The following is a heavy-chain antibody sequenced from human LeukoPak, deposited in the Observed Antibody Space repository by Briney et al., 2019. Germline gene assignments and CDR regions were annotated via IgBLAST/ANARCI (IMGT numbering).Heavy chain of an antibody. D-gene: IGHD1-7*01. J-gene: IGHJ4*02. V-gene: IGHV3-30*18. CDR2: ISYDGSNK. Sequence: GGSLRLSCAASGFTFSSYGMHWVRQAPGKGLEWVAIISYDGSNKYYADSVKGRFTISRDNSKSTLYLQMDSLRAEYTAVYYCAKDSKYNWNFLDYWGQGTLVTVSS. CDR3: AKDSKYNWNFLDY. CDR1: GFTFSSYG.